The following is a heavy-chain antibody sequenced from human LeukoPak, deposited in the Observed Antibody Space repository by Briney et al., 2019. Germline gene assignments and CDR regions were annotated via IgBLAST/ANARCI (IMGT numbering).Heavy chain of an antibody. CDR2: INDSGGSA. CDR3: ARGVSGWPYYLDY. V-gene: IGHV3-23*01. D-gene: IGHD6-19*01. J-gene: IGHJ4*02. Sequence: GGSLRLSCAASGFTFSNSVMSWVRQAPGKGLEWVSSINDSGGSAYYADSVKGRFTISRDNSKNTLDLQMNSLRAEDTAVYYCARGVSGWPYYLDYWGQGALVTVSS. CDR1: GFTFSNSV.